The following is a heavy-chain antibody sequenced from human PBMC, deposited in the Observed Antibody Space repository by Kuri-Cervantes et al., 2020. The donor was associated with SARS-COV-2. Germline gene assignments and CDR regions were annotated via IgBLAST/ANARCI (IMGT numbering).Heavy chain of an antibody. CDR3: ARVGCSSTSCYTGDYYYGMDV. CDR1: GFTFSSYA. D-gene: IGHD2-2*02. CDR2: ISSNGGST. V-gene: IGHV3-64*01. Sequence: GESLKISCAASGFTFSSYAMHWVRQAPGKGLEYVSAISSNGGSTYYANSVKGRFTISRDNSENTLYLQMGSLRAEDMAVYYCARVGCSSTSCYTGDYYYGMDVWGQGTTVTVSS. J-gene: IGHJ6*02.